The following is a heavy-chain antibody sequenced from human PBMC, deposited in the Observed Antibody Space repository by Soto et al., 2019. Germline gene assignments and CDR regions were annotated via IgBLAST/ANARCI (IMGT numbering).Heavy chain of an antibody. D-gene: IGHD3-10*01. CDR2: IYYSGST. CDR1: GGSISSYY. Sequence: QVQLQESGPGLVKPSETLSLTCTVSGGSISSYYWSWIRQPPGKGLEWIGYIYYSGSTNYNPSLKSRATISVDTHKNHFSLELSSVSAADTAVYYCARRYGSAFDIWGQGTMVTVSS. V-gene: IGHV4-59*01. J-gene: IGHJ3*02. CDR3: ARRYGSAFDI.